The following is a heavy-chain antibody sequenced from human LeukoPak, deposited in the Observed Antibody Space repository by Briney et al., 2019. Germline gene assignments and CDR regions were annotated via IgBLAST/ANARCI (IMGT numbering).Heavy chain of an antibody. CDR2: ISPTGGST. Sequence: ASVKVSCKAFGYTFTNNWMHWVRQAPGQGPEWMGLISPTGGSTAYAQKFQGRVTLTRDMSTSTDYLELSSLRSEDTAVYYCARSPHILTGENFDFWGQGTLLTVSS. J-gene: IGHJ4*02. V-gene: IGHV1-46*01. CDR3: ARSPHILTGENFDF. CDR1: GYTFTNNW. D-gene: IGHD3-9*01.